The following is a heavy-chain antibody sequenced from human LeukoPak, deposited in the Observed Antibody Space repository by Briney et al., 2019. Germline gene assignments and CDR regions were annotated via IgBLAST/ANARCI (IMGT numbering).Heavy chain of an antibody. Sequence: ASVKVSCKASGGTFSSYAISWVRQAPGQGLEWMGGIITIFGTANYAQKFQGRVTITTDESTSTAYMELSSLRSEDTAVYYFARAGSYYFVSWFDPGGQGTLVTVSS. J-gene: IGHJ5*02. V-gene: IGHV1-69*05. CDR3: ARAGSYYFVSWFDP. D-gene: IGHD1-26*01. CDR2: IITIFGTA. CDR1: GGTFSSYA.